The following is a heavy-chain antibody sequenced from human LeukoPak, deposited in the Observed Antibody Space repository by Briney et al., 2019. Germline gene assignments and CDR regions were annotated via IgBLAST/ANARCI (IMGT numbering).Heavy chain of an antibody. CDR2: IYSGGTT. Sequence: GGSLRLSCAASGFTFSSYSMNWVRQAPGKGLEWVSVIYSGGTTYYADSVKGRFTISRDNSKNTLYLQMNSLRAEDTAVYYCARLRGYSYGWNWFDPWGQGTLVTVSS. D-gene: IGHD5-18*01. V-gene: IGHV3-66*01. CDR1: GFTFSSYS. CDR3: ARLRGYSYGWNWFDP. J-gene: IGHJ5*02.